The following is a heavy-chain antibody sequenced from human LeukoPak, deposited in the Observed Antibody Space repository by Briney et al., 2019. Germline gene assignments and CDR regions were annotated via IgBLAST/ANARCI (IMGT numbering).Heavy chain of an antibody. CDR3: ARDTLITMVRGVIIALGY. CDR1: GYTFTSYD. V-gene: IGHV1-18*01. CDR2: ISAYNGNT. Sequence: GASVKVSCKASGYTFTSYDINWVRQATGQGLEWMGWISAYNGNTNYAQKLQGRVTMTTDTSTSTAYMELRSLRSDDTAVYYCARDTLITMVRGVIIALGYWGQGTLVTVSS. D-gene: IGHD3-10*01. J-gene: IGHJ4*02.